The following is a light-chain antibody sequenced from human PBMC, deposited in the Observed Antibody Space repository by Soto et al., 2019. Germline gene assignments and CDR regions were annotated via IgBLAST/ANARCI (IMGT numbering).Light chain of an antibody. V-gene: IGLV2-14*01. CDR2: DVS. J-gene: IGLJ3*02. Sequence: QSVLTQPASVSGSPGQTITISCTGTSSDVGGYNYVSWYQQHPGKAPKLMSYDVSNRPSGVSNRFSGSKSGNTASLTSSGVQDEDEADYYCSAYTSSIPVFGGGTKLTVL. CDR3: SAYTSSIPV. CDR1: SSDVGGYNY.